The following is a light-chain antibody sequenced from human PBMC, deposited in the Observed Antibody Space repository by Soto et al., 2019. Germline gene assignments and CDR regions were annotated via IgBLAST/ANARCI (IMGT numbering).Light chain of an antibody. V-gene: IGKV3-20*01. CDR3: QQYGTSPQT. J-gene: IGKJ2*01. CDR2: GTS. Sequence: EIVLTQSPGTLSLSPGESATLSCRASQSVTRTYLAWYQQKPGQAPRLLICGTSSRATGIPDRFSGSGSGTDFTLTISRLEPEDFAVYYCQQYGTSPQTFGQGTKLEIK. CDR1: QSVTRTY.